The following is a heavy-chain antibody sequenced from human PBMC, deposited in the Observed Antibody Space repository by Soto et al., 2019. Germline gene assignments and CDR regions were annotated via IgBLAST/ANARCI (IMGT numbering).Heavy chain of an antibody. CDR1: GFTFSSHW. CDR3: VRSSGWTGDY. Sequence: PGGSLRLSCVASGFTFSSHWMNWVRQVPGKGLEWVANIKEDGTEINYVDSVKGRFAISRDNANNSLYLQMNSLRVDDTAVYHCVRSSGWTGDYWGQGILVTSPQ. J-gene: IGHJ4*02. D-gene: IGHD3-10*01. CDR2: IKEDGTEI. V-gene: IGHV3-7*04.